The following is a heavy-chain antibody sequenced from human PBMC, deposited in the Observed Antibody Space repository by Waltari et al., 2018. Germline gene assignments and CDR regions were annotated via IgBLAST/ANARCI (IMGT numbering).Heavy chain of an antibody. CDR3: SGGEVTGTDF. D-gene: IGHD6-19*01. CDR2: IRREPYNYAT. CDR1: GLSYSGSS. J-gene: IGHJ4*02. V-gene: IGHV3-73*01. Sequence: EVQVVESGGGLVQPGGSLKLSCATSGLSYSGSSIHWSRQTSGKGLEWVGRIRREPYNYATAYSASVKGRFTISRDDSKNTAFLQMNSLMTEDTAVYYCSGGEVTGTDFWGQGTLVTVSS.